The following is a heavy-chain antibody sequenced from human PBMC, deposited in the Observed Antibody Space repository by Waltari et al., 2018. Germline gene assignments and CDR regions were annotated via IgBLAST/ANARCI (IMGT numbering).Heavy chain of an antibody. CDR1: GYSISSGYY. Sequence: QVQLQESGPGLVKPSETLSLTCAVSGYSISSGYYWGWNRQPPGKGLEWIGSIYHSGSTYYNPSLKSRVTISVDTSKNQFSLKLSSVTAADTAVYYCARVMGDYGYNWFDPWGQGTLVTVSS. V-gene: IGHV4-38-2*01. J-gene: IGHJ5*02. D-gene: IGHD4-17*01. CDR2: IYHSGST. CDR3: ARVMGDYGYNWFDP.